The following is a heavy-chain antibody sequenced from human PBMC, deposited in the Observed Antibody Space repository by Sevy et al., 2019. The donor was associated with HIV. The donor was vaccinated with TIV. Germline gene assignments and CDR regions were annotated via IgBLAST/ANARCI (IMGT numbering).Heavy chain of an antibody. V-gene: IGHV3-53*01. Sequence: GGSLRLSCAASGFNISSNYLSLVRQAPGKGLEWVSVIYGNNSTYYADFVKGRFTISRDNSKNTLYLQMNSLRVEDTAIYYCARGEQWLSFNYWGQGTLVTVSS. J-gene: IGHJ4*02. CDR1: GFNISSNY. D-gene: IGHD6-19*01. CDR2: IYGNNST. CDR3: ARGEQWLSFNY.